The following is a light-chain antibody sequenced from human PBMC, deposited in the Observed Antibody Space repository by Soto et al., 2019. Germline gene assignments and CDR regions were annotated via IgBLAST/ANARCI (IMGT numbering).Light chain of an antibody. V-gene: IGKV1-5*03. CDR3: QQYYIYAT. CDR1: QTIGNY. CDR2: RSS. J-gene: IGKJ1*01. Sequence: DIQMTQSPSTRSASVGDRVSITCRASQTIGNYLTWYQQRPGKAPKLLIYRSSILQNGVPSRFSGSGSGTEFTLTISSLQPDDFATYYCQQYYIYATFGQGTRVEI.